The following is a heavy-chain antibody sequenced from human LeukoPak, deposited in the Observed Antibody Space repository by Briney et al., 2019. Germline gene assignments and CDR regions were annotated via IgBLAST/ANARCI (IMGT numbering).Heavy chain of an antibody. V-gene: IGHV3-23*01. Sequence: PGGSLRLSCAASGFTFSSYAMSWVRQAPGKGLEWVSAISGSGGSTYYADSVKGRFTISRDNSKNTLCLQMNSLRAEDTAVYYCAGHLWRSAHFDYWGQGTLVTVSS. CDR1: GFTFSSYA. J-gene: IGHJ4*02. CDR2: ISGSGGST. D-gene: IGHD2/OR15-2a*01. CDR3: AGHLWRSAHFDY.